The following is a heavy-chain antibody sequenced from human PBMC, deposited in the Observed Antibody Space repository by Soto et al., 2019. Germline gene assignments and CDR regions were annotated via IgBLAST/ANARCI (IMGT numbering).Heavy chain of an antibody. CDR2: VNPNSGDT. CDR1: GYTFSSYD. V-gene: IGHV1-8*02. J-gene: IGHJ5*02. Sequence: QMQLVQSGAEVKKPGASVKVSCKASGYTFSSYDITWVRQAAGQGLEGMGWVNPNSGDTDYTQKFQGRVTMTRDTSTNTAYMELSSLRSEDTAVYYCGRNGFLDWFVYLWGQGTLVTVSS. D-gene: IGHD3-9*01. CDR3: GRNGFLDWFVYL.